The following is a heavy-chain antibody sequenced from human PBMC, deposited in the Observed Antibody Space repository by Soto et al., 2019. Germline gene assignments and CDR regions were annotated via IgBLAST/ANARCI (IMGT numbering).Heavy chain of an antibody. V-gene: IGHV3-48*01. CDR2: ISRGSSTI. CDR1: GFTFSSQS. CDR3: ARADSGWVDY. Sequence: GGSLRLSCAASGFTFSSQSMNWVRQAPGKGLEWVSHISRGSSTIYYADSVKGRFTISRDNAKNSLYLQMNSLRAEDTAVYYCARADSGWVDYWGQGTLVTVSS. D-gene: IGHD6-19*01. J-gene: IGHJ4*02.